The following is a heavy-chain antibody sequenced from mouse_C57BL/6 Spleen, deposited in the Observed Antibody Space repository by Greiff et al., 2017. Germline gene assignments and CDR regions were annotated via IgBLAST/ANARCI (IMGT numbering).Heavy chain of an antibody. CDR3: ARLYDYGYYFDY. CDR2: IDPSDSYT. V-gene: IGHV1-69*01. CDR1: GYTFTSYW. J-gene: IGHJ2*01. D-gene: IGHD2-4*01. Sequence: QVQLQQPGAELVMPGASVKLSCKASGYTFTSYWMHWVKQRPGQGLEWIGEIDPSDSYTNYNQKFKGKSTLTVDKSSSTAYMQLSSLTSEDSAVYCCARLYDYGYYFDYWGQGTTLTVSS.